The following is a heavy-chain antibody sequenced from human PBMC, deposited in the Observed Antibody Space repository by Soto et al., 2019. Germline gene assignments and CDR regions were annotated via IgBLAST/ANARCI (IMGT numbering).Heavy chain of an antibody. V-gene: IGHV3-30-3*01. CDR3: ARAPGSIDY. CDR1: GFTFSSYA. J-gene: IGHJ4*02. CDR2: ISYDGSNK. D-gene: IGHD3-10*01. Sequence: QVQLVESGGGVVQPGRSLRLSCAASGFTFSSYAMHWVRQAPGKGLEWVAVISYDGSNKYYADSVKGRFTISRDNSKNTLYLQMNSLRAEDTAVYYCARAPGSIDYWGQGTLVTVSS.